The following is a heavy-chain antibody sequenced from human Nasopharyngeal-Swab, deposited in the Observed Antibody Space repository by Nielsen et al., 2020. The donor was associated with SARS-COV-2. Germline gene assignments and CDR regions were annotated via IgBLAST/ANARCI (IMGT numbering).Heavy chain of an antibody. CDR3: AREGHTTGRGVRFDY. V-gene: IGHV1-46*01. J-gene: IGHJ4*02. D-gene: IGHD1-1*01. Sequence: ASVKVSCKASGYTFTSYYMHWVRQALGQGLEWMGIINPSGGSTSYAQKFQGRVTMTRDTSTSTVYMELSSLRSEDTAVYYCAREGHTTGRGVRFDYWGQGTLVTVSS. CDR2: INPSGGST. CDR1: GYTFTSYY.